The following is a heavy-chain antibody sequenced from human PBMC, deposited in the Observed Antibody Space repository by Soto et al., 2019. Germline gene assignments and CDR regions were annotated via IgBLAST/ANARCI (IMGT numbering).Heavy chain of an antibody. D-gene: IGHD6-13*01. Sequence: QLQLQESGPGLVKPSETLSLTCTVSGGSISSSSYYWGWIRQPPGKGLAWIGSIYYSGSTYYNPSLKSRVTVSVDTSKNQFSLKLSSVTAADTAVYYCARQSSGIAAAAVFDYWGQGTLVTVSS. CDR1: GGSISSSSYY. J-gene: IGHJ4*02. CDR2: IYYSGST. V-gene: IGHV4-39*01. CDR3: ARQSSGIAAAAVFDY.